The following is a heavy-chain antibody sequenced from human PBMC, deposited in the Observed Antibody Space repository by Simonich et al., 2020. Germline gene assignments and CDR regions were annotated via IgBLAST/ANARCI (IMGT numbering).Heavy chain of an antibody. CDR1: GGSISSSSYY. Sequence: QLQLQESGPGLVKPSETLSLTCTVSGGSISSSSYYWGWIRQPPGKGLEWIGSTYYSGSTYYNPSLKSRVTISVDTSKNQFSLKLSSVTAADTAVYYRARHAGFAFDIWGQGTMVTVSS. CDR2: TYYSGST. V-gene: IGHV4-39*01. CDR3: ARHAGFAFDI. J-gene: IGHJ3*02. D-gene: IGHD6-13*01.